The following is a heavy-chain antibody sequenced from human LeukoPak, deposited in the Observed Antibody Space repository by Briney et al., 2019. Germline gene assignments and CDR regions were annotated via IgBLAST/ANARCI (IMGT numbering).Heavy chain of an antibody. Sequence: GGSLRLSCAASGFTFSSYAMHWVRQAPGKGLEWVAVISYDGSNKYYADSVKGRFTISRDNSKNTLYLQMNSLKTEDTAVYYCTTMTTVTPRFHPKDYYYYMDVWGKGTTVTVSS. CDR2: ISYDGSNK. J-gene: IGHJ6*03. CDR1: GFTFSSYA. V-gene: IGHV3-30*04. D-gene: IGHD4-17*01. CDR3: TTMTTVTPRFHPKDYYYYMDV.